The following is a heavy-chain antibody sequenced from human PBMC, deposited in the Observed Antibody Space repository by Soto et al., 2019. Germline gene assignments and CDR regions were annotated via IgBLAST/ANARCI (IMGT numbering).Heavy chain of an antibody. D-gene: IGHD6-13*01. CDR2: IYNGGST. J-gene: IGHJ4*02. CDR1: GFTVSTNY. CDR3: ARASIAAAGYYFDY. Sequence: AGGSLRLSCAASGFTVSTNYMSWVRQAPGKGLEWVSVIYNGGSTYYADSVKGRFNISRDNSKNTLYLQMNSLRAEDTAVYYCARASIAAAGYYFDYWGQGTLVTVSS. V-gene: IGHV3-53*01.